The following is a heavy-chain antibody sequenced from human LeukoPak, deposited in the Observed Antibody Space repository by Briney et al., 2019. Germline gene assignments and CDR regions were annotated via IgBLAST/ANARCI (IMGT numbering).Heavy chain of an antibody. CDR1: GGSISSYY. CDR3: ARRYYYDSSGYYNYYYMDV. D-gene: IGHD3-22*01. J-gene: IGHJ6*03. CDR2: IYYSGST. Sequence: SETLSLTCTVSGGSISSYYRSWIRQPPGKGLEWIGYIYYSGSTNYNPSLKSRVTISVDTSKNQFSLKLSSVTAADTAVYYCARRYYYDSSGYYNYYYMDVWGKGTTVTVSS. V-gene: IGHV4-59*08.